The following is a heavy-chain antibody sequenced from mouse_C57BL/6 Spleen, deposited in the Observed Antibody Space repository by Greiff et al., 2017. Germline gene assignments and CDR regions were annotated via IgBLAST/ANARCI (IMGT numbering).Heavy chain of an antibody. CDR3: ARGYYGSSYGYFDV. J-gene: IGHJ1*03. Sequence: VESEGGLVQPGSSMKLSCTASGFTFSDYYMAWVRQVPEKGLEWVANINYDGSSTYYLDSLKSRFIISRDNAKNILYLQMSSLKSEDTATYYCARGYYGSSYGYFDVWGTGTTVTVSS. CDR2: INYDGSST. CDR1: GFTFSDYY. D-gene: IGHD1-1*01. V-gene: IGHV5-16*01.